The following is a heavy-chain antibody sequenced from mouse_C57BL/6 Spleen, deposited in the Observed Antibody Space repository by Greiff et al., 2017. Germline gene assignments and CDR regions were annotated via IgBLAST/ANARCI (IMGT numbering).Heavy chain of an antibody. D-gene: IGHD2-3*01. J-gene: IGHJ1*03. CDR3: ARESLYDGYYGGYFAV. Sequence: DVKLVESEGGLVQPGSSMKLSCTASGFTFSDYYMAWVRQVPEKGLEWVANINYDGSSTYYLDSLKSRFIISRDNAKNILYLQMSSLKSEDTATYYCARESLYDGYYGGYFAVGGTGTTVNVSS. V-gene: IGHV5-16*01. CDR2: INYDGSST. CDR1: GFTFSDYY.